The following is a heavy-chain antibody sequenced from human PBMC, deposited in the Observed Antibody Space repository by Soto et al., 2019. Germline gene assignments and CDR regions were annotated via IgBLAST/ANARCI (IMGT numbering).Heavy chain of an antibody. Sequence: GESLKISCKGSGYNFAGYWIAWVRQMPGKGLELMGIIYPSDSDTRYSPSFQGQVTISADKSISTAYLQWSSLKASDTAMYYCARKSKPYSYGYELSYWGQGTLVTVSS. D-gene: IGHD5-18*01. CDR2: IYPSDSDT. V-gene: IGHV5-51*01. CDR3: ARKSKPYSYGYELSY. J-gene: IGHJ4*02. CDR1: GYNFAGYW.